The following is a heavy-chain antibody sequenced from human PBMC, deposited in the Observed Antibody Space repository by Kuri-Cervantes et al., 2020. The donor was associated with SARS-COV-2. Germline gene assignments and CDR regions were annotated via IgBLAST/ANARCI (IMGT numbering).Heavy chain of an antibody. J-gene: IGHJ6*03. CDR2: IYYSGST. D-gene: IGHD1-26*01. Sequence: ESLKISCTVSGVSISSHYWSWIRQPPGKGLEWFGYIYYSGSTNYNPSLKSRVTISVDTSKNQFPLKLSSVTAADTAVYYCAREGWELRYYYYYMDVWGKGTTVTVSS. V-gene: IGHV4-59*11. CDR1: GVSISSHY. CDR3: AREGWELRYYYYYMDV.